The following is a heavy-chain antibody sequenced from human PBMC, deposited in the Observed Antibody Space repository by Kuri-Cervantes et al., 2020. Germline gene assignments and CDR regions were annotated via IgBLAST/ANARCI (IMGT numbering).Heavy chain of an antibody. Sequence: GESLKISCAASGFTFSGSWMSWVRQAPGKGLEWVAVISYDGSNKYYADSVKGRFTISRDNSKNTLYLQMNSLRAEDTAVYYCARGALVGATVSWFDPWGQGTLVTVSS. J-gene: IGHJ5*02. V-gene: IGHV3-30*03. D-gene: IGHD1-26*01. CDR3: ARGALVGATVSWFDP. CDR2: ISYDGSNK. CDR1: GFTFSGSW.